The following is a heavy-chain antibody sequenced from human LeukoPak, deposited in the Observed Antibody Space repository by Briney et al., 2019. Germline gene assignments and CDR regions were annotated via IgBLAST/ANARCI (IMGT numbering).Heavy chain of an antibody. D-gene: IGHD3-22*01. CDR3: AAGTYDSSGLIDY. CDR1: GGTFSSYA. J-gene: IGHJ4*02. V-gene: IGHV1-69*01. CDR2: IIPIFGTA. Sequence: GSSVKVSCKASGGTFSSYAISWVRQAPGQGLEWMGGIIPIFGTANYAQKFQGRVTIAADESTSTAYMELSSLRSEDTAVYYCAAGTYDSSGLIDYWGQGTLVTVSS.